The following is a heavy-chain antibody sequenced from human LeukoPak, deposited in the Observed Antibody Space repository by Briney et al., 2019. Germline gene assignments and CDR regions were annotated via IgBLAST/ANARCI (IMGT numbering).Heavy chain of an antibody. J-gene: IGHJ6*03. Sequence: GGSLRLSCAASGFTFSSYSMNWVRQAPGKGLEWVSYISSSSSTIYYADSVKGRFTISRDNAKNSLYLQMNSLRAEDTAVYYCARDVADYYYYYMDVWGKGTTVTVSS. V-gene: IGHV3-48*01. CDR1: GFTFSSYS. CDR3: ARDVADYYYYYMDV. CDR2: ISSSSSTI.